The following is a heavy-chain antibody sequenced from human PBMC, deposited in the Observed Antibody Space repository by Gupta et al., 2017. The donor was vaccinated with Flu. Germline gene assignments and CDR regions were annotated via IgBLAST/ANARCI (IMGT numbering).Heavy chain of an antibody. CDR2: VSGYDDNT. J-gene: IGHJ4*01. V-gene: IGHV1-18*01. CDR1: GYRLTSTG. Sequence: QVRLVKSGAEVKKPGASVRVSCKPSGYRLTSTGIGWVRQAPGQGLEWMGWVSGYDDNTEYAGRLRDRVTMTTDTSTSTAYMDLRSRRADDTAVYYCARAGRGLFDYWCHGTLVTVSS. CDR3: ARAGRGLFDY. D-gene: IGHD1-26*01.